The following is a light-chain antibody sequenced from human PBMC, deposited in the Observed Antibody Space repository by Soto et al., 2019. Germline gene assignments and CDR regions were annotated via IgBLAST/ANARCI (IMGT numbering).Light chain of an antibody. CDR1: QSISNW. CDR3: QQYASYWT. CDR2: YGY. V-gene: IGKV1-5*01. J-gene: IGKJ1*01. Sequence: DIQMTQSPSTLSASVGDRVTITCRASQSISNWLAWYQQKPGKAPKLLIYYGYTLESWVPSRFSGSGFGTEFTLTITSLQPDDFATYYCQQYASYWTFGQGTKVEIK.